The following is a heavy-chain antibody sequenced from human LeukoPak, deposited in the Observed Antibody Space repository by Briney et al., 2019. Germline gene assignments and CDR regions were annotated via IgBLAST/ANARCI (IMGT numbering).Heavy chain of an antibody. CDR3: ASLKGYDFWSGYYG. J-gene: IGHJ4*02. CDR2: IIPIFGTP. D-gene: IGHD3-3*01. Sequence: SVKVSCKASGDTFSSYAISWVRQAPGQGLEWMGGIIPIFGTPRYAQKFQGRVTITADESTSTAYMELSSRTSEDTAVYYCASLKGYDFWSGYYGWGQGTRVTVSS. CDR1: GDTFSSYA. V-gene: IGHV1-69*13.